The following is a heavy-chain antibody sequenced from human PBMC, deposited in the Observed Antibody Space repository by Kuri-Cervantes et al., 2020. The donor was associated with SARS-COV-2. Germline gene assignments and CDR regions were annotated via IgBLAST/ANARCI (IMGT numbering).Heavy chain of an antibody. Sequence: ESLKISCAVYGGSFSGYYWSWIRQPPGKGLEWIGEINHSGSTNYNPSLKSRVTISVDTSKNQFSLKLSSVTAADTAVYYCARGRSSGWYWNYWGQGTLVPVSS. D-gene: IGHD6-19*01. V-gene: IGHV4-34*01. CDR2: INHSGST. J-gene: IGHJ4*02. CDR3: ARGRSSGWYWNY. CDR1: GGSFSGYY.